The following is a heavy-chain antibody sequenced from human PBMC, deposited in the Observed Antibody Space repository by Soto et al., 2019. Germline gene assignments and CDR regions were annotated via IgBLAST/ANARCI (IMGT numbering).Heavy chain of an antibody. Sequence: ASVKVSCKVSRSSFHSNGIGRVQQAPGPGLEWLGWISTYNENMDSAPQLQLRLTMTTDTSTSTAYMELTNLKFDDTALYYCAYVGGYSTGDYSFDLWGQGTPVTVSS. CDR1: RSSFHSNG. V-gene: IGHV1-18*04. CDR3: AYVGGYSTGDYSFDL. CDR2: ISTYNENM. D-gene: IGHD5-18*01. J-gene: IGHJ4*02.